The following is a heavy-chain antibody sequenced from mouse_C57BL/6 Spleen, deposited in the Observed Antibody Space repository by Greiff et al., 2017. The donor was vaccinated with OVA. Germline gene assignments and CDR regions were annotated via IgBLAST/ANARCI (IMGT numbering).Heavy chain of an antibody. J-gene: IGHJ1*03. D-gene: IGHD1-1*01. CDR3: ARRDYYDSSHWCFDV. CDR1: GYTFTSYG. V-gene: IGHV1-81*01. CDR2: IYPRSGTP. Sequence: QVQLKESGAELARPGASVTLSCKASGYTFTSYGISWVKQRTGKGLEWIGEIYPRSGTPYYTEKFKGKATLTENKSSSTEYMELRSLTSEDSAVYYSARRDYYDSSHWCFDVWGKGTTVTVSS.